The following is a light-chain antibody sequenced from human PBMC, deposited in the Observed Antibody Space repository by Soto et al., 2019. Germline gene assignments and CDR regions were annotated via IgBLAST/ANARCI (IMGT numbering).Light chain of an antibody. J-gene: IGKJ1*01. Sequence: EIVMTQSPATLSVSPGERATLSCRASQSVGSNLAWYQQKPGQAPRLLIYGASTRATGIPARFRGSGSGTEFTLNISGLQYEDFEIYFCQQYNNWPPDRTFGQGTKVEIK. CDR1: QSVGSN. CDR3: QQYNNWPPDRT. V-gene: IGKV3-15*01. CDR2: GAS.